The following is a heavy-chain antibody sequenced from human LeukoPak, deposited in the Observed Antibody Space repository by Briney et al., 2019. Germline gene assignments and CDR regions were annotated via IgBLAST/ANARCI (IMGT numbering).Heavy chain of an antibody. CDR3: TRDLGTVTTDYFDY. D-gene: IGHD4-17*01. CDR2: IRSKAYGGTT. Sequence: GGSLRLSCTASGFTFGDYAMSWVRQAPGKGLEWVGFIRSKAYGGTTEYAASVKGRFAISRDDSKSIAYLQMNSLKTEDTAVYYCTRDLGTVTTDYFDYRGQGTLVTVSS. V-gene: IGHV3-49*04. J-gene: IGHJ4*02. CDR1: GFTFGDYA.